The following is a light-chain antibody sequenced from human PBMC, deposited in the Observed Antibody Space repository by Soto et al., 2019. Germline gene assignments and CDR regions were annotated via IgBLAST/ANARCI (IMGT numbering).Light chain of an antibody. J-gene: IGKJ1*01. CDR2: DAS. CDR1: QSISSS. CDR3: QQRSEWPRT. V-gene: IGKV3-11*01. Sequence: EIVLTQSPANLSLSPGERATLSCRASQSISSSLAWYQQKPGQAPRLLIYDASSRATGFPARFSGSGSGTDFTLTIGSLEPEDFAVYYCQQRSEWPRTFGQGTKVEIK.